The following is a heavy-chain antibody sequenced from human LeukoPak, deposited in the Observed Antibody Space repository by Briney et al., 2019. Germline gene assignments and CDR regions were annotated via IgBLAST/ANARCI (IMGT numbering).Heavy chain of an antibody. V-gene: IGHV4-30-2*01. CDR3: ARDKGPRGGDDY. CDR1: GGSISSGGYY. Sequence: PSQTPSLTCTVSGGSISSGGYYWSWIRQPPGKGLEWIGYIYHSGSTYYNPSLKSRVTISVDRSKNQFSLKLSSVTAADTAVYYCARDKGPRGGDDYWGQGTLVTVSS. CDR2: IYHSGST. D-gene: IGHD3-16*01. J-gene: IGHJ4*02.